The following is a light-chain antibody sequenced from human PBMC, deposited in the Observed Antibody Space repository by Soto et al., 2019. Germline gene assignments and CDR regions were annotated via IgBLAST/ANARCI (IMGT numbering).Light chain of an antibody. Sequence: QSVLTHPASVSGSPGQSITICCTWTSSYVGIYNYVSWYQQHPGKAPKLMIYQVTNRPSGVSNRFSGSKSGNTASLTISGLQAEDEADYYCSSYTGSTNYVFGTGTKVTVL. CDR1: SSYVGIYNY. J-gene: IGLJ1*01. CDR2: QVT. CDR3: SSYTGSTNYV. V-gene: IGLV2-14*01.